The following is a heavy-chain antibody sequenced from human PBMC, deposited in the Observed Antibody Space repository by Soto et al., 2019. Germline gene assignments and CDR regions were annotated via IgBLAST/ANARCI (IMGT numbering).Heavy chain of an antibody. CDR3: ARTAVADAFEI. Sequence: GESLKISCKASGFSFTSYWIGWVRQVPGKGLECMGIIYPRDSDTRYNPSFQGQVTISVDESINSAYLQWSSLKTSDTAMYYCARTAVADAFEIWGQGTMVTVSS. D-gene: IGHD6-19*01. CDR1: GFSFTSYW. V-gene: IGHV5-51*01. CDR2: IYPRDSDT. J-gene: IGHJ3*02.